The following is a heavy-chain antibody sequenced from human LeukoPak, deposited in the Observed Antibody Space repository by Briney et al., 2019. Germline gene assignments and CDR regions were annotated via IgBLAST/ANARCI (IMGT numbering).Heavy chain of an antibody. CDR1: GFTFSSYE. CDR2: TSSSGSTI. D-gene: IGHD3/OR15-3a*01. V-gene: IGHV3-48*03. CDR3: ARSAHTGLFDY. Sequence: GGSLRLSCAASGFTFSSYEMTWVRQAPGKGLEWVSYTSSSGSTIYYADPLKGRFTISRDNPKNSMYLQMNSLRAEDTAVYYCARSAHTGLFDYWGQGTLVTVSS. J-gene: IGHJ4*02.